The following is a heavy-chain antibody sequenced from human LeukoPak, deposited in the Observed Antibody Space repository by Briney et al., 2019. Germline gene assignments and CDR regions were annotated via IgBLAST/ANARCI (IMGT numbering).Heavy chain of an antibody. CDR2: IKQDGSEK. CDR1: GFTFSSYW. CDR3: PRDIVDSSSWYYFDY. V-gene: IGHV3-7*01. Sequence: GGSLRLSCAASGFTFSSYWMSWVRQAPGKGLEWVANIKQDGSEKYYVDSVKGRFTISRDNAKNSLYLQMNSLRAEDTAVYYCPRDIVDSSSWYYFDYWGQGTLVTVSS. D-gene: IGHD6-13*01. J-gene: IGHJ4*02.